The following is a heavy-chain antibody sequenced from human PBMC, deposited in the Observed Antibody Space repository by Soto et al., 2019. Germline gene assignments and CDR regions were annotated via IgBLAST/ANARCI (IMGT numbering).Heavy chain of an antibody. J-gene: IGHJ4*02. CDR3: ARGGVSTRTFDY. D-gene: IGHD3-3*01. Sequence: VASLKISCKVSGYNFAGYWIAWVRQMPGKGLELMGIIYPSDSDTRYRPSFQGQVTISADKSISSAYLQWSSLRASDTAMYYCARGGVSTRTFDYWGQGTPVTVSS. CDR2: IYPSDSDT. V-gene: IGHV5-51*01. CDR1: GYNFAGYW.